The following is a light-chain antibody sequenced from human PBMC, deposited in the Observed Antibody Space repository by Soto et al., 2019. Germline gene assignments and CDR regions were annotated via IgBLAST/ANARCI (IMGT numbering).Light chain of an antibody. CDR3: QHYNYRPPKT. V-gene: IGKV3-15*01. CDR2: GAY. Sequence: EIVMTQSPATLSVSPGESTTLSCSASQSVGNNLAGYQQKPGQAPRLLIYGAYTRATGIPARFSGSGSGTDFTRTISSLQSEDFAVYYGQHYNYRPPKTVGQGTKVEMK. J-gene: IGKJ1*01. CDR1: QSVGNN.